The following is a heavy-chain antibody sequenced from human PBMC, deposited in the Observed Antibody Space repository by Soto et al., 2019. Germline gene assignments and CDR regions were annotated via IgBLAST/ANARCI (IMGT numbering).Heavy chain of an antibody. CDR2: ISYDGSNK. CDR3: ARGDDIVVVPAAKDKGYCSGGSCYSGIDY. D-gene: IGHD2-15*01. CDR1: GFTFSSYA. Sequence: GGSLRLSCAASGFTFSSYAMHWVRQAPGKGLEWVAVISYDGSNKYYADSVKGRFTISRDNSKNTLYLQMNSLRAEDTAVYYCARGDDIVVVPAAKDKGYCSGGSCYSGIDYWGQGTLVTVSS. V-gene: IGHV3-30-3*01. J-gene: IGHJ4*02.